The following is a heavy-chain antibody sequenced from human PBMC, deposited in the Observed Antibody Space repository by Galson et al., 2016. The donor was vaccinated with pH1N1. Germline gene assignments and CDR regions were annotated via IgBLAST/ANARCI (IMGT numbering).Heavy chain of an antibody. J-gene: IGHJ3*02. V-gene: IGHV3-30*12. CDR1: GFTFSSCG. Sequence: SLRLSCAASGFTFSSCGIYWVRQAPGKGLEWVGNILYNGNDEYYADSVKGRFTISRDSPMTTVHLQMVSVTVEDTAVYFCARDESGYGDSFPDVFDIWGQGTMVTVSS. D-gene: IGHD4-17*01. CDR3: ARDESGYGDSFPDVFDI. CDR2: ILYNGNDE.